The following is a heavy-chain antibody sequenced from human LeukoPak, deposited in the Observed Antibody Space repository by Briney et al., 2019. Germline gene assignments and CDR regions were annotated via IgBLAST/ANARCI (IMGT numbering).Heavy chain of an antibody. D-gene: IGHD2-2*01. V-gene: IGHV1-69*01. J-gene: IGHJ4*02. CDR2: IIPIFGTA. CDR1: GGTFSSYA. Sequence: SVKVSCKASGGTFSSYAISWVRQAPGQGLEWMGGIIPIFGTANYAQKFQGRVTITADESTSTAYMELSSLRSEDTAVYYCARHGTVPAAITWDYYFDYRGQGTLVTVSS. CDR3: ARHGTVPAAITWDYYFDY.